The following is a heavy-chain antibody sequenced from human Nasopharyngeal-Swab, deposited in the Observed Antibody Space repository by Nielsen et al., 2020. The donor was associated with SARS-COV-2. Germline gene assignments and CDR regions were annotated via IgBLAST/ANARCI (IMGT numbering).Heavy chain of an antibody. Sequence: GESLKISCAASGFTFSSYAMHWVRQAPGKGLEWVAVISYDGSNKYYADSVKGRFTISRDNSKNTLYLQMNSLRAEDTAVYYCARDRGGSHFDYWGQGTLVTVSS. CDR2: ISYDGSNK. CDR1: GFTFSSYA. V-gene: IGHV3-30-3*01. CDR3: ARDRGGSHFDY. D-gene: IGHD1-26*01. J-gene: IGHJ4*02.